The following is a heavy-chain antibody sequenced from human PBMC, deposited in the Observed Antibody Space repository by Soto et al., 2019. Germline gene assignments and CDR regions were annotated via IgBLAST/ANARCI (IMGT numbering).Heavy chain of an antibody. J-gene: IGHJ6*02. CDR1: GFNFGSYG. CDR2: LTASGLNT. D-gene: IGHD2-8*01. V-gene: IGHV3-23*01. CDR3: AKGLGNAKEV. Sequence: EVQLLESGGGLVQPGGSLRLSCSASGFNFGSYGMSWVRQAPGKGLEWVSGLTASGLNTYYTDSVKGRFTISRDNSRNTVYLQMSGLRGEDTAVFHCAKGLGNAKEVWGQGPTVTVSS.